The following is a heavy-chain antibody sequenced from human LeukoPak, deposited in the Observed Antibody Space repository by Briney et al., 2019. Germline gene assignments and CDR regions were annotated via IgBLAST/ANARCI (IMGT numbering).Heavy chain of an antibody. D-gene: IGHD4-23*01. Sequence: GGSLRLSCAASGFTFSSYGMHWVRQTPGKGLEWVAVIWYDGSNKYYADSVKGRFTISRDNSKNALYLQMNSLRAEDTAVYYCAKESGGNCDYWGQGTLVTVSS. CDR2: IWYDGSNK. V-gene: IGHV3-33*06. CDR1: GFTFSSYG. J-gene: IGHJ4*02. CDR3: AKESGGNCDY.